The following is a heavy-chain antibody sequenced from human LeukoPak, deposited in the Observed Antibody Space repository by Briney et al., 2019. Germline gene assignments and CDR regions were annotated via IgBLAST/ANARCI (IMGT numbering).Heavy chain of an antibody. CDR3: ARDLGSSSWYYSYGMDV. D-gene: IGHD6-13*01. Sequence: ASVNVSCKASGYTFTGYYMHWVRQAPGQGLEWMGRINPNSGVTNYAQKFQGRVTMTRDTSISTAYMELSRLRSDDTAVYYCARDLGSSSWYYSYGMDVWGQGTTVTVSS. CDR1: GYTFTGYY. V-gene: IGHV1-2*06. J-gene: IGHJ6*02. CDR2: INPNSGVT.